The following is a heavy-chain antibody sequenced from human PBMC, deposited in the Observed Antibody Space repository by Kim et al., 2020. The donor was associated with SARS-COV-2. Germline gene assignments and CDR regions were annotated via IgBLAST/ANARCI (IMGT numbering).Heavy chain of an antibody. J-gene: IGHJ5*02. D-gene: IGHD3-10*01. Sequence: GGSLRLSCEASGMIFSNSWMPWVRQAPGKGLEWVARIQSKVASGTIDYDALVQVSISIARADSTSILYMQMNSLNSADTADYYCTPDLGPRGDNWLDPW. CDR2: IQSKVASGTI. CDR3: TPDLGPRGDNWLDP. CDR1: GMIFSNSW. V-gene: IGHV3-15*01.